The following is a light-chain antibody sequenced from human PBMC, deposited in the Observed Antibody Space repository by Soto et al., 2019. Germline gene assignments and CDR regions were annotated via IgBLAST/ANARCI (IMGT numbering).Light chain of an antibody. Sequence: SPLSCKSGQSVLYSSDNRNYLAWYQQKPGQSPKLLISWASTRESGVPDRFSGSGSGTDFTLTISSLQAGEVAGYFCQQYYTNPRTFGQGTKVEIK. CDR1: QSVLYSSDNRNY. V-gene: IGKV4-1*01. CDR3: QQYYTNPRT. J-gene: IGKJ1*01. CDR2: WAS.